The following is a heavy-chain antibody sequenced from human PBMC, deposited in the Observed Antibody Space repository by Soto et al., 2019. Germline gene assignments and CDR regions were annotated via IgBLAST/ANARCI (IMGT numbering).Heavy chain of an antibody. D-gene: IGHD3-3*01. J-gene: IGHJ4*02. CDR1: GVTFSSFA. CDR3: AKAETYDFWSGLHFDY. CDR2: ISGSGGST. V-gene: IGHV3-23*01. Sequence: GGSLRLSCVASGVTFSSFAMSWVRQAPGKGLEWVSTISGSGGSTYYADSVKGRLTISRDNSKNTLSLHINSLRAEDTAVYYCAKAETYDFWSGLHFDYWGQGTLVTVSS.